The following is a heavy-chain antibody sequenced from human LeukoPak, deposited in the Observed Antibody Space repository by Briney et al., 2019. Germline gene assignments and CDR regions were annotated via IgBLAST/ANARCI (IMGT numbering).Heavy chain of an antibody. V-gene: IGHV4-34*01. CDR1: GGSFRGYY. CDR2: INHSGST. J-gene: IGHJ4*02. Sequence: SETLSLTCAVYGGSFRGYYWSWIRHPPGKGLEWIGEINHSGSTNYNPSLKSRVTISVDTSKNQFSLKLSSVTAADTAVYYCAREDSSSWSTDYWGQGTLVTVSS. CDR3: AREDSSSWSTDY. D-gene: IGHD6-13*01.